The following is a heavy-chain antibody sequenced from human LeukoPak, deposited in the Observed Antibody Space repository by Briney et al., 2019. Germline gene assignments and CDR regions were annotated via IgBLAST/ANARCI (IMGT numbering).Heavy chain of an antibody. Sequence: GGSLRLSCAASGFTFSTYNMNWVRQAPGKGLEWISFITSTSSTIYYADSVKGRFTISRDNAMNSLYLQMNSLRDEDTAVYYCAKSMVRGVIPDYWGQGTLVTVS. V-gene: IGHV3-48*02. CDR1: GFTFSTYN. CDR2: ITSTSSTI. CDR3: AKSMVRGVIPDY. J-gene: IGHJ4*02. D-gene: IGHD3-10*01.